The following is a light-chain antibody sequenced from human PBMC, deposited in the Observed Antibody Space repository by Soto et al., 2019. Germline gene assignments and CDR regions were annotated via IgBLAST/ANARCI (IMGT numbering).Light chain of an antibody. V-gene: IGKV1-9*01. CDR3: QYLNGAPTIT. J-gene: IGKJ5*01. CDR1: QDVSDY. CDR2: AAY. Sequence: DIQLTQSPSFLSASVGDRVTITCRASQDVSDYLAWYQHAPGKAPNLLIYAAYTLRSGVPSRFSGSGSGTEFSLTITSLQPEDFATYYCQYLNGAPTITFGQGTRLDIK.